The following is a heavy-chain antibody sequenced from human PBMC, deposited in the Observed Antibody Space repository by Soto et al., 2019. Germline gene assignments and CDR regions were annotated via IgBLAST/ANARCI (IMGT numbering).Heavy chain of an antibody. D-gene: IGHD5-18*01. V-gene: IGHV4-31*03. Sequence: QVQLQESGPGLVKPSQTLSLTCTVSGGSISSGGYYWSWIRQHPGKGLEWIGYIYYSGSTYYNPSLKSRVTISVDTSKNQFSLKLSSVTAADTAVYYCARDRAREHGYSYGTKGGWFDPWGQGTLVTVSS. J-gene: IGHJ5*02. CDR2: IYYSGST. CDR3: ARDRAREHGYSYGTKGGWFDP. CDR1: GGSISSGGYY.